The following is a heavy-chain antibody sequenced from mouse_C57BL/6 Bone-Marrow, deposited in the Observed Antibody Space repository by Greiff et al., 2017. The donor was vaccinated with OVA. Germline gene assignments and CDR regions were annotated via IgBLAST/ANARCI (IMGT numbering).Heavy chain of an antibody. CDR2: INYDGSSI. V-gene: IGHV5-16*01. CDR3: ARGLGYYGSSPWFAD. J-gene: IGHJ3*01. CDR1: GFTFSDYY. Sequence: EVQLVESEGGLVQPGSSMKLSCTASGFTFSDYYMAWVRQVPEKGLEWVANINYDGSSIYYLDSLSSRFIISRDNAKNILYLQMSRLKSEDTATYSFARGLGYYGSSPWFADWGQGTLVTVSA. D-gene: IGHD1-1*01.